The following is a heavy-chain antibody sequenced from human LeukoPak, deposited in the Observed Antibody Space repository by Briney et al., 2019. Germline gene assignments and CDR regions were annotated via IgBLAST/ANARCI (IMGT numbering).Heavy chain of an antibody. Sequence: GASVKVSCKASGYTFTSYAMNWVRQAPGQGLEWMGWINTNTGNPTYAQGFTGRFVFSLDTSVSTAYLQISSLKAEDTAVYYCATGVDIVVVPANYYYYYMDVWGKGTTVTVSS. D-gene: IGHD2-2*01. CDR3: ATGVDIVVVPANYYYYYMDV. CDR2: INTNTGNP. V-gene: IGHV7-4-1*02. J-gene: IGHJ6*03. CDR1: GYTFTSYA.